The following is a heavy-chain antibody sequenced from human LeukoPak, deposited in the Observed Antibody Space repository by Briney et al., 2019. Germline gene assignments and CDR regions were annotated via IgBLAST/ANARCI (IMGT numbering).Heavy chain of an antibody. V-gene: IGHV1-2*02. J-gene: IGHJ6*02. Sequence: ASVKVSCKASGYTFTGYYMHWVRQAPGQGLEWMGWINPNSGGTNYAQKFQGRVTMTRDTSISTAYMELSRLRSDDTAVYYCARSYSSGLSDNRLYYYYGMDVWGQGTTVAVSS. CDR1: GYTFTGYY. CDR2: INPNSGGT. D-gene: IGHD6-19*01. CDR3: ARSYSSGLSDNRLYYYYGMDV.